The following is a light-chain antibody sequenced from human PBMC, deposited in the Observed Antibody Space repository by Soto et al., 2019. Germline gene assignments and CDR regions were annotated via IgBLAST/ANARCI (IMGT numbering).Light chain of an antibody. Sequence: QSALTQPASVSGSPGQSIAISCTGTSSDVGKYSYVSWFQQYPGNAPKLMIYEVSNRPSGVSNRFSGSKSGNTASLTISGLQGEDEADYYCSSFTTSSTWVFGVGTKLTVL. V-gene: IGLV2-14*01. CDR1: SSDVGKYSY. CDR2: EVS. J-gene: IGLJ3*02. CDR3: SSFTTSSTWV.